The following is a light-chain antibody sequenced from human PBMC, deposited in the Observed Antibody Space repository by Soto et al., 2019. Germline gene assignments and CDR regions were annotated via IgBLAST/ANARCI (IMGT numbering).Light chain of an antibody. Sequence: EIVLTQSPGTLSLSPGERATLSCRASQSVSSIYLAWYQHKPGQAPSLLIYGASSRATGIPDRFSGSGSGTDFTLTISRREPADFAVYYCQQYGSSSWTFGRGTTVEIK. CDR3: QQYGSSSWT. V-gene: IGKV3-20*01. J-gene: IGKJ1*01. CDR1: QSVSSIY. CDR2: GAS.